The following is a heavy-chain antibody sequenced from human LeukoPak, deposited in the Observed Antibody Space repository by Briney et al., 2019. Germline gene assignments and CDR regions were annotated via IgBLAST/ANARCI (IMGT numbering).Heavy chain of an antibody. Sequence: SVKVSCKASGYTFTGYYMHWVRQAAGQGLEWMGGIIPIFGTANYAQKFQGRVTITADESTSTAYMELSSLRSEDTAVYYCARESRPHRLYGGYVFDYWGQGTLVTVSS. CDR2: IIPIFGTA. CDR3: ARESRPHRLYGGYVFDY. D-gene: IGHD5-12*01. V-gene: IGHV1-69*13. J-gene: IGHJ4*02. CDR1: GYTFTGYY.